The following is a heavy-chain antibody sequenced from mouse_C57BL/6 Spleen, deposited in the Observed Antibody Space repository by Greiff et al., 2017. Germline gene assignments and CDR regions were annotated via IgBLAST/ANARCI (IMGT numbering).Heavy chain of an antibody. Sequence: VQLQQSGAELVKPGASVKISCKASGYAFSSYWMNWVKQRPGTGLEWIGQIYPGDGDTNYNGKFKGKATLTADKSSSTAYMQLSSLTSEDSAVYFCARDYYGSSYPFDYWGQGTTLTVSS. CDR1: GYAFSSYW. V-gene: IGHV1-80*01. J-gene: IGHJ2*01. D-gene: IGHD1-1*01. CDR3: ARDYYGSSYPFDY. CDR2: IYPGDGDT.